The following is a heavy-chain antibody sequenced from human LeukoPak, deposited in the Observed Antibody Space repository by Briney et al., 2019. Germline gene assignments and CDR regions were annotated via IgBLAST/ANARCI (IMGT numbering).Heavy chain of an antibody. CDR2: ISEDGSEE. Sequence: QPGRSLRLSCAASGFTFSRYTMHWVRQAPGKGLEWVALISEDGSEEYYLDSVKGRFTISRDNSKNTLSLQMDSLRAEDTAVYYCVRDDWHQPDLFDYWGQGTLVTVSS. D-gene: IGHD1-14*01. CDR3: VRDDWHQPDLFDY. V-gene: IGHV3-30-3*01. J-gene: IGHJ4*02. CDR1: GFTFSRYT.